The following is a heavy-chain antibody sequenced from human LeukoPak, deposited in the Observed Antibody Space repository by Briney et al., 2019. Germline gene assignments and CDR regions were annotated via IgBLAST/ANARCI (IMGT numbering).Heavy chain of an antibody. Sequence: TGGSLRLSCAASGFTFSSYAMHWVRQAPGKELEWVAIISYDGSNKYYADSVKGRFTISRDNAKNTLYLQMNSLRAEDTAVYYCARDLSESSGSYYILYYYYGMDVWGQGTTVTVSS. CDR2: ISYDGSNK. V-gene: IGHV3-30-3*01. D-gene: IGHD3-10*01. J-gene: IGHJ6*02. CDR3: ARDLSESSGSYYILYYYYGMDV. CDR1: GFTFSSYA.